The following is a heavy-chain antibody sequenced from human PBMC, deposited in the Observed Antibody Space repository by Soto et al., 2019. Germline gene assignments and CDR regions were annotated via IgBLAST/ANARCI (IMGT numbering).Heavy chain of an antibody. V-gene: IGHV3-48*03. CDR1: GTTFSSYE. J-gene: IGHJ5*02. CDR3: ARVHYYDSSGFHWFDP. Sequence: LRLSCAASGTTFSSYEMNWVRQAPGKGLEWVSYISSSGSTIYYADSVKGRFTISRDNAKNSLYLQMNSLRAEDTAVYYCARVHYYDSSGFHWFDPWGQGTLVTVSS. D-gene: IGHD3-22*01. CDR2: ISSSGSTI.